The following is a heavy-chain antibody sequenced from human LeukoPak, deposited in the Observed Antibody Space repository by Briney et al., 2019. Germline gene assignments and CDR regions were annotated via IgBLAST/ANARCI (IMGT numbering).Heavy chain of an antibody. Sequence: GASVTVSCKASGYTFSAYGISWVRQAPGQGLEWMGYISAYSGNTHTPQRLQGRVTMTTDTSTSTAYMELRSLRSDDTAVYFCARDSHIAGVAYYFDYWGQGTLVTVAS. CDR2: ISAYSGNT. V-gene: IGHV1-18*01. CDR1: GYTFSAYG. CDR3: ARDSHIAGVAYYFDY. D-gene: IGHD6-13*01. J-gene: IGHJ4*02.